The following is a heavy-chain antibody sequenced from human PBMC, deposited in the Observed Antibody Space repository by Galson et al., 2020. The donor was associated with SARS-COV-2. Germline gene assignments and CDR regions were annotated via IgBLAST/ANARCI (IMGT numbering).Heavy chain of an antibody. CDR1: GYTFTGYY. V-gene: IGHV1-2*02. D-gene: IGHD5-18*01. Sequence: GESLKISCKASGYTFTGYYMHWVRQAPGQGLEWMGWINPNSGGTNYAQKFQGRVTMTRDTSISTAYMELSRLRSDDTAVYYCATTRGYSYGYYYGMDVWGQGTTVTVSS. CDR2: INPNSGGT. CDR3: ATTRGYSYGYYYGMDV. J-gene: IGHJ6*02.